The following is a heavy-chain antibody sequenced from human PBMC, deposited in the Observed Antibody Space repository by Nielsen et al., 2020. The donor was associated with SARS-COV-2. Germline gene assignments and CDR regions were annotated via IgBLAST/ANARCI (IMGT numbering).Heavy chain of an antibody. CDR1: GYTFTNNY. Sequence: ASVKVSCKASGYTFTNNYLHWVRQAPGQGLEWMGILKPSAGSTTFADKFQGRVTIIRDTSASTAYMELSSLTSEDTAVYYCARFRGVFFDYWGQGALVIVSS. J-gene: IGHJ4*02. CDR3: ARFRGVFFDY. V-gene: IGHV1-46*01. CDR2: LKPSAGST. D-gene: IGHD3-16*01.